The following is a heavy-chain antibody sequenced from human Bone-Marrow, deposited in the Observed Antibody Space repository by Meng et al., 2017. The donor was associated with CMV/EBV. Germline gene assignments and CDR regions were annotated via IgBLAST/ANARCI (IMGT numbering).Heavy chain of an antibody. V-gene: IGHV3-21*01. J-gene: IGHJ6*01. Sequence: GGSLRLSCAASGFTFSSYSMNWVRQAPGKGLEWVSSISSSSSYIYYADSVKGRFTISRDNAKNSLYLQMNSLRAEDTAVYYCARAVVPAARFYYYGMDVWGQGTTVTGSS. D-gene: IGHD2-2*01. CDR3: ARAVVPAARFYYYGMDV. CDR2: ISSSSSYI. CDR1: GFTFSSYS.